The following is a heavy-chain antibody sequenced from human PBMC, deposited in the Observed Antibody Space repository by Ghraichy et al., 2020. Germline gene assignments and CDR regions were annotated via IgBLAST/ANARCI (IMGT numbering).Heavy chain of an antibody. D-gene: IGHD2-15*01. Sequence: LSLTCAASGFTFSSYGMHWVRQAPGKGLEWVAVISYDGSNKYYADSVKGRFTISRDNSKNTLYLQMNSLRAEDTAVYYCAKSEDYCSGGSCYSFGYWGQGTLVTVSS. CDR1: GFTFSSYG. J-gene: IGHJ4*02. CDR2: ISYDGSNK. CDR3: AKSEDYCSGGSCYSFGY. V-gene: IGHV3-30*18.